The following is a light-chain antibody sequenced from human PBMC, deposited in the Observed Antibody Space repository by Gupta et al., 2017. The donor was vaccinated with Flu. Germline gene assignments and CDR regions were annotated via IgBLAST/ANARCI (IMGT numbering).Light chain of an antibody. J-gene: IGKJ4*01. V-gene: IGKV1-33*01. CDR1: HDIRIF. CDR3: QQQDALPLT. CDR2: DAS. Sequence: DMQMTQSPSSLSAPVGDRVTITCQASHDIRIFLNWYQQQPEKAPKLLIFDASSLERGVPSRFSGSGFGTTFTFTISNLQPEDFATYYCQQQDALPLTFGGGTQVEIK.